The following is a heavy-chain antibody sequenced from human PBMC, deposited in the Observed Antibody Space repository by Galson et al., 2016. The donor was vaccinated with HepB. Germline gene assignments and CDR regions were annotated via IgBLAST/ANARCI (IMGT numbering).Heavy chain of an antibody. Sequence: SLRLSCAASGFTFSNAWMTWVRQAPGKGLEWVGRIKSISDGGTTDYAAAVKGRFSISRIDSRSTIYLQMDSLKNEDSAVYYFVTAGQNTHYWGQGTRVTVSS. CDR3: VTAGQNTHY. V-gene: IGHV3-15*01. CDR1: GFTFSNAW. J-gene: IGHJ4*02. D-gene: IGHD1/OR15-1a*01. CDR2: IKSISDGGTT.